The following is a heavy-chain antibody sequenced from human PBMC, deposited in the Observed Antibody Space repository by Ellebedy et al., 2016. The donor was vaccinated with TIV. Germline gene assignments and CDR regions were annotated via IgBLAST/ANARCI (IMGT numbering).Heavy chain of an antibody. CDR3: ARDGGSYSDFDY. CDR2: IYYSGST. J-gene: IGHJ4*02. V-gene: IGHV4-59*01. D-gene: IGHD1-26*01. CDR1: GGSISPYY. Sequence: MPSETLSLTCTVSGGSISPYYWSWIRQPPGKGLEWIGYIYYSGSTNYNPSLKSRLTISLDTSKNQFSLKLNSVTAADTAVYYCARDGGSYSDFDYWGQGTLVTVSS.